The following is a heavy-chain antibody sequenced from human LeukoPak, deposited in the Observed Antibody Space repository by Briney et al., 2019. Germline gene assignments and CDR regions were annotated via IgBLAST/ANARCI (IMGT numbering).Heavy chain of an antibody. D-gene: IGHD1-7*01. V-gene: IGHV3-53*01. CDR2: IYSGGST. J-gene: IGHJ3*02. Sequence: GGSLRLSCAASGFTVSSNYMSWVRQAPGKGLEWVSVIYSGGSTYYADSVKGRFTISRDNSKNTLYLQMNSLRAEDTAVYYCANAGAQGTTGDAFDIWGQGTMVTVSS. CDR3: ANAGAQGTTGDAFDI. CDR1: GFTVSSNY.